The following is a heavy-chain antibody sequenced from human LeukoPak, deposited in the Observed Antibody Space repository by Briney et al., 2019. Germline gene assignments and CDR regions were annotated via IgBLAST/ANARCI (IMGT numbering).Heavy chain of an antibody. D-gene: IGHD3-3*01. J-gene: IGHJ4*02. V-gene: IGHV3-23*01. CDR3: AKDGFQSSEWSPPLNS. CDR2: ISGSGGST. Sequence: GGSLRLSCAASGFTFSSYAMSWVRQAPGKGLEWVSAISGSGGSTYYADSVEGRFTISRDVRRNTLYLQMYSLRAEDTATYFCAKDGFQSSEWSPPLNSWGQGTLVTVSA. CDR1: GFTFSSYA.